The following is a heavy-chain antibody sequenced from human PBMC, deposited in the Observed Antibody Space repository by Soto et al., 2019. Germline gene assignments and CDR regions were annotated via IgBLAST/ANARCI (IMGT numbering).Heavy chain of an antibody. Sequence: GGSLRLSCTASGFTFGDYAMSWVRQAPGKGLEWVGFIRSKAYGGTTEYAASVKGRFTISRDDSKSIAYLQMNSLKTEDTAVYYCTRDPFGGSGFFDYWGQGTLVTVSS. CDR3: TRDPFGGSGFFDY. J-gene: IGHJ4*02. CDR1: GFTFGDYA. V-gene: IGHV3-49*04. CDR2: IRSKAYGGTT. D-gene: IGHD3-22*01.